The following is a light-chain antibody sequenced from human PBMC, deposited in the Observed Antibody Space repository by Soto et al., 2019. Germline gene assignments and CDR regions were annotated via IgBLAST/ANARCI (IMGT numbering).Light chain of an antibody. Sequence: DIQMTQSPSSLSASVGHRATITCRTSQPISDYLNWYQQKPGKAPSLLIYTASNLQTGVPSRFSGSGSGTHFNLTINSLQPEDFATYYCQQSYNTPRTFGQGTKVDIK. CDR1: QPISDY. CDR3: QQSYNTPRT. CDR2: TAS. J-gene: IGKJ1*01. V-gene: IGKV1-39*01.